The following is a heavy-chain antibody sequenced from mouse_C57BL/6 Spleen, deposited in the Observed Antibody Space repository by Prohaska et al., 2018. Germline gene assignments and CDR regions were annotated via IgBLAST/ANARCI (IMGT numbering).Heavy chain of an antibody. CDR1: FTSYV. Sequence: FTSYVINGVKQRPGQGPEWIGWIYPRDGSTKYNEWFKGKATLTVDTSSSTAYMELHRLTSEESAVYFCARSDYGYDLSSDWPQGILVTVSP. V-gene: IGHV1-85*01. CDR3: ARSDYGYDLSSD. J-gene: IGHJ3*01. D-gene: IGHD2-2*01. CDR2: IYPRDGST.